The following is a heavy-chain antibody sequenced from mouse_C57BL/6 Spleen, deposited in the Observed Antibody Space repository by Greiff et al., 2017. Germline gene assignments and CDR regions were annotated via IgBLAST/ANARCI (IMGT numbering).Heavy chain of an antibody. CDR1: GYTFTSYW. CDR2: IDPSDSYT. Sequence: QVQLQQPGAELVKPGASVKLSCKASGYTFTSYWMQWVKQRPGQGLEWIGEIDPSDSYTNYNQKFKGKATLTVDTSSSTAYMQLNSLTSEDSAVYYCERKDEAHYFDYWGQGTTLTVSS. V-gene: IGHV1-50*01. J-gene: IGHJ2*01. CDR3: ERKDEAHYFDY. D-gene: IGHD3-2*02.